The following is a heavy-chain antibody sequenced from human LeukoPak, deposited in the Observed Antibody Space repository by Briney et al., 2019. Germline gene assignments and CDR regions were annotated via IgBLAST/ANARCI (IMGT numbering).Heavy chain of an antibody. D-gene: IGHD3-22*01. V-gene: IGHV4-34*01. CDR1: GGSFSGYY. J-gene: IGHJ4*02. CDR3: ARGVLGSSYYYDSSGYYYFDY. Sequence: SETLSLTCAVYGGSFSGYYWSWIRQPPGKGLEWIGEMNHSGSTNYNPSLKSLVTISVDTSKNQFSLQLSSVTAADTAVYYCARGVLGSSYYYDSSGYYYFDYWGQGTLVTVSS. CDR2: MNHSGST.